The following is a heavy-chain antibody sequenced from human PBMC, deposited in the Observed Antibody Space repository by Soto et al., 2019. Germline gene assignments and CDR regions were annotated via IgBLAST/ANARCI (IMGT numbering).Heavy chain of an antibody. CDR1: GFTFSGSA. Sequence: EVQLVESGGGLVQPGGSLKLSCAASGFTFSGSAMHWVRQASGKGLEWVGRIRSKANSYATAYAASVKGRFTISRDDSKNTAYLQMNSLKTEDTAVYYCTSHASPMPPPRVSRDVWGKGTTVTVSS. CDR3: TSHASPMPPPRVSRDV. J-gene: IGHJ6*04. CDR2: IRSKANSYAT. V-gene: IGHV3-73*01. D-gene: IGHD2-2*01.